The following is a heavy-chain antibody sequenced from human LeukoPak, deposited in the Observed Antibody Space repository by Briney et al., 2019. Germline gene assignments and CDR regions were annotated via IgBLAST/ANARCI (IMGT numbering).Heavy chain of an antibody. Sequence: SGTLSLTCAVSGGSISSSNWWSWVRQPPGKGVEWIGEIYHGGSTNYNPSLKSRVTISVDKSKNQVSLKLSSVTAADTAVYYCARLYGSGSYGYYGMDVWGKGTTVTVSS. D-gene: IGHD3-10*01. CDR1: GGSISSSNW. CDR3: ARLYGSGSYGYYGMDV. CDR2: IYHGGST. J-gene: IGHJ6*01. V-gene: IGHV4-4*02.